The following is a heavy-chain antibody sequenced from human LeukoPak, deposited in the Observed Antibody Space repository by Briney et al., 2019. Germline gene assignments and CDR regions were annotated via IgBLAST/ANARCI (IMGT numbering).Heavy chain of an antibody. CDR2: ISTSGSTI. Sequence: PGGSLRLSCAASGFTFSDYYMTWIRRAPGKGLEWVSYISTSGSTIFYADSVKGPFTISRDNAKKSLYLQMNSLRAEDTAVYYCARVVSPGAFDIWGQGTMVTVSS. V-gene: IGHV3-11*01. CDR1: GFTFSDYY. J-gene: IGHJ3*02. CDR3: ARVVSPGAFDI. D-gene: IGHD7-27*01.